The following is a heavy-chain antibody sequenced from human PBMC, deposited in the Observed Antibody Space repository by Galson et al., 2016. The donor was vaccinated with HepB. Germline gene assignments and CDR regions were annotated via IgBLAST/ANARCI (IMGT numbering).Heavy chain of an antibody. CDR3: AREKRGTVAGTYYYYYYMDV. D-gene: IGHD6-19*01. J-gene: IGHJ6*03. V-gene: IGHV1-18*04. CDR2: IITYNGNA. Sequence: SVKVSCKASGYTFTSYGISWVRQAPGQGLEWMGWIITYNGNANYAQNLQGRVTMTTDTSTNTAYMELRSLRSDDTAVYYCAREKRGTVAGTYYYYYYMDVWGKGTTVTVSS. CDR1: GYTFTSYG.